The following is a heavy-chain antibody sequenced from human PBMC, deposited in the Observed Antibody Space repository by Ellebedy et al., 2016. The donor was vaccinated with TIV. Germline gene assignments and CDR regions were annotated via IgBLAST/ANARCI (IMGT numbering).Heavy chain of an antibody. Sequence: GESLKISXAASGFTFSSYGMHWVRQAPGKGLEWVTIISYDGSNKYYADSVKGRFTISRDNSKKTLYLQMNSLRGEDTAVYYCAGGNQRIDFWGQGTLVTVYS. CDR3: AGGNQRIDF. D-gene: IGHD2/OR15-2a*01. J-gene: IGHJ4*02. CDR1: GFTFSSYG. V-gene: IGHV3-30*03. CDR2: ISYDGSNK.